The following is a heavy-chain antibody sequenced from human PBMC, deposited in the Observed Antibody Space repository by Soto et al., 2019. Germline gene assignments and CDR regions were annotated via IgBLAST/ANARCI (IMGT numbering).Heavy chain of an antibody. D-gene: IGHD6-19*01. J-gene: IGHJ3*02. V-gene: IGHV3-7*01. CDR1: GFTFSSHW. CDR3: ARGIVVAGRSALGI. CDR2: INQGGSDK. Sequence: EVQLVESGGGLVQPGGSLSLSCAASGFTFSSHWMTWVRQAPGKGLEWVANINQGGSDKSYVDSVKGRFTISRDNAKNSLHLQMNSLRAEDTAVFYCARGIVVAGRSALGIWGQGTMVTVSS.